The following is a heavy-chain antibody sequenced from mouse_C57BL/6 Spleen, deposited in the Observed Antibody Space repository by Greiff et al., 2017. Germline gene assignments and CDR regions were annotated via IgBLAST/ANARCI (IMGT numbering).Heavy chain of an antibody. D-gene: IGHD2-3*01. V-gene: IGHV5-9*01. CDR2: ISGGGGNT. CDR3: ARHDGYYSWFAY. J-gene: IGHJ3*01. CDR1: GFTFSSST. Sequence: DVKLVESGGGLVKPGGSLKLSCAASGFTFSSSTMSWVRQTPEKRLEWVATISGGGGNTYYPDSVKGRFTISRDNAKNTLYLQMSSLRSEDTALYYCARHDGYYSWFAYWGQGTLVTVSA.